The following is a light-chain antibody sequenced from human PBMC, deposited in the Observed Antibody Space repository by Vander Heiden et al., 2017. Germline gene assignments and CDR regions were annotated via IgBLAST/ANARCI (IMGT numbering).Light chain of an antibody. V-gene: IGKV1-33*01. Sequence: DIQMTQSPSSLSASVGDRVTITCQASQDISNYLNWYQQKPGKAPKLLIYDASNLETGVPSRFSGSASGTDFTFTIIILQPEDIATYYCQQYDNHPLTFGQGTRLEIK. CDR2: DAS. CDR1: QDISNY. CDR3: QQYDNHPLT. J-gene: IGKJ5*01.